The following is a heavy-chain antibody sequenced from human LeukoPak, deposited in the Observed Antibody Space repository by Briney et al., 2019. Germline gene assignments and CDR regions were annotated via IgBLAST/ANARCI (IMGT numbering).Heavy chain of an antibody. CDR2: ISYEGGTQ. CDR3: ARAVVATPDTFFDY. CDR1: GVTLSPYG. V-gene: IGHV3-30*03. Sequence: GMSLRLSCAASGVTLSPYGMHWVRQAPGKGLEWVAVISYEGGTQHYADSVKGRFIISRDNAKNSLYLQMNSLRAEDTAVYYCARAVVATPDTFFDYWGQGTLVTVSS. D-gene: IGHD5-12*01. J-gene: IGHJ4*02.